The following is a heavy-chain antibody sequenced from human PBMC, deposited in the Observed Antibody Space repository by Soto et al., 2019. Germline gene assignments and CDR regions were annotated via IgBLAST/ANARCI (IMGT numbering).Heavy chain of an antibody. Sequence: QVQLQESGPGLVKPSQTLSLTCPVSGGSISSGDYSWSWIRQPPGKGLVWIGYIYYSGSTYYNPSLKSRVTISVDTSKNQFSLKLSSVTAADTAVYYCARVNTRAPRYFDYWGQGTLVTVSS. J-gene: IGHJ4*02. CDR2: IYYSGST. D-gene: IGHD5-18*01. V-gene: IGHV4-30-4*01. CDR3: ARVNTRAPRYFDY. CDR1: GGSISSGDYS.